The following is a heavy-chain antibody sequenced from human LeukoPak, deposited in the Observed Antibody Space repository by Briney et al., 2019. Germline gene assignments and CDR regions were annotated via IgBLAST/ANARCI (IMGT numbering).Heavy chain of an antibody. J-gene: IGHJ4*02. CDR2: ISPYDVNT. Sequence: ASVKVSCKASGYSFTNYGISWVRQAPGQGLEWIGWISPYDVNTKYAQSLQGRVTMTTDTSTSTAYMELRSLRSDDTAVYYCARGPYCSGSTCYSQYFDSWGQGTLVTVSS. CDR1: GYSFTNYG. D-gene: IGHD2-15*01. V-gene: IGHV1-18*01. CDR3: ARGPYCSGSTCYSQYFDS.